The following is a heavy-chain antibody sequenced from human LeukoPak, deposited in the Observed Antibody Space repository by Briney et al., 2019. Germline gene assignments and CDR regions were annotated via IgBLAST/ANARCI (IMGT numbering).Heavy chain of an antibody. J-gene: IGHJ4*02. CDR2: IYASGST. Sequence: PSETLSLTCTVSGGSISSYYWSWIRQPAGKGLEWIGRIYASGSTNYNPSLKSRVTMSVDMSKNQFSLKLSSVTAADTAVYYCARDLIHSALGDFHYWGQGVLVTVSS. V-gene: IGHV4-4*07. CDR3: ARDLIHSALGDFHY. CDR1: GGSISSYY. D-gene: IGHD3-16*01.